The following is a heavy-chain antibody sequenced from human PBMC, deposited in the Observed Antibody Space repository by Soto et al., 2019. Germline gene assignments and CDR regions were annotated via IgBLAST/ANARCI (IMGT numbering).Heavy chain of an antibody. CDR2: IHNSGST. CDR3: ARRWSGTDY. D-gene: IGHD3-10*01. J-gene: IGHJ4*01. V-gene: IGHV4-59*01. Sequence: TLSLTFTVSGGSITSYYWSWIRQPPGKGLEWIGYIHNSGSTSYNPSLQSRVTISADVSKNQFSLDLRSVTAADTAVYYCARRWSGTDYWGHGTLVTVSS. CDR1: GGSITSYY.